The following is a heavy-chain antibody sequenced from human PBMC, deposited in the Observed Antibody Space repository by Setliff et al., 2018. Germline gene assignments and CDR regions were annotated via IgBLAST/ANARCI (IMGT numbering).Heavy chain of an antibody. J-gene: IGHJ4*02. D-gene: IGHD3-3*01. Sequence: SETLSLTCSVSGASISSGSNYWSWIRQPAGKGVEWIGHILSSGGTNYNPSLKSRVTISVDTSKNQFSLKLSSVTAADTAIYYCTRSSNFWNGYLFDWWGQGSLVTVSS. CDR3: TRSSNFWNGYLFDW. CDR1: GASISSGSNY. CDR2: ILSSGGT. V-gene: IGHV4-61*09.